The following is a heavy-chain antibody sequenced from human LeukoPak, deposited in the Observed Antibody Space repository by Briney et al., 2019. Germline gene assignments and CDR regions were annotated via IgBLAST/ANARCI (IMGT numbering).Heavy chain of an antibody. J-gene: IGHJ6*03. Sequence: ASVKVSYKASRGTFSSYGISWVRQAPGQGRKGMGWMSAYNGNTNYAQMLQGRVTMSTDTSTSTAYMELRSLRSDDTAVYYCARVSGGSYYDFWSGYRRNPHYYYYMDVWGKGTTVTVSS. CDR3: ARVSGGSYYDFWSGYRRNPHYYYYMDV. D-gene: IGHD3-3*01. CDR2: MSAYNGNT. V-gene: IGHV1-18*01. CDR1: RGTFSSYG.